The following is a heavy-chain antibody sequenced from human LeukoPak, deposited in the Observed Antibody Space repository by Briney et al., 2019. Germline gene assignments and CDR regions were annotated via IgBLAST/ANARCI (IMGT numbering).Heavy chain of an antibody. V-gene: IGHV3-33*08. CDR3: AREIFGSGSYPDF. CDR1: GFTFSSYG. CDR2: IWHDGSHK. J-gene: IGHJ4*02. Sequence: GGSLRLSCAASGFTFSSYGMHWVRQAPGQGLEWVALIWHDGSHKFYSNSVRGQFTISRDNSKNTVSLQMNNLRPEDTAVYCAREIFGSGSYPDFWGQGTLVTVSS. D-gene: IGHD3-10*01.